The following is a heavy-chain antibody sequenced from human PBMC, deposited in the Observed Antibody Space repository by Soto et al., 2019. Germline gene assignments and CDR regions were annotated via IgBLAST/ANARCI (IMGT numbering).Heavy chain of an antibody. CDR1: GYIMTHLW. CDR2: INPGALST. CDR3: ARDENGDVDY. D-gene: IGHD2-8*01. Sequence: QVQLVQSGAEVKQPGASVKVSCQTSGYIMTHLWIHWVRQAPGQGLEWMGIINPGALSTNYAPKFQGRLTMSSDTSTSTVYMELSSLISEDTAVYYCARDENGDVDYWGQGTLVTVSS. J-gene: IGHJ4*02. V-gene: IGHV1-46*01.